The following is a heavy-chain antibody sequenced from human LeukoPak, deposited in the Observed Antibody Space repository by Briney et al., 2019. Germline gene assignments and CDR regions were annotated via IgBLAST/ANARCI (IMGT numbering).Heavy chain of an antibody. CDR1: GGSISSGSYY. CDR3: ARFEAYPLYYYYYMDV. V-gene: IGHV4-61*02. J-gene: IGHJ6*03. Sequence: SETLSLTCTVSGGSISSGSYYWSWIRQPAGKGLEWIGRIYTSGSTNYNPSLKSRVTISVDTSKNQFSLKLSSVTAADTAVYYCARFEAYPLYYYYYMDVWGKWTTVTVSS. CDR2: IYTSGST.